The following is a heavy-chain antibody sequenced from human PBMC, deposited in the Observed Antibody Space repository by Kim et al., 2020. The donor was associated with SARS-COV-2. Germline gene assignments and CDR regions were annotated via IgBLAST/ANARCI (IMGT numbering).Heavy chain of an antibody. D-gene: IGHD3-22*01. J-gene: IGHJ4*02. V-gene: IGHV3-11*01. CDR2: ISSSGSTI. Sequence: GGSLRLSCAASGFTFSDYYMSWIRQAPGKGLEWVSYISSSGSTIYYADSVKGRFTISRDNAKNSLYLQMNSLRAEDTAVYYCARDLGGLDSSGYYYEGGVDYWGQGTLVTVSS. CDR1: GFTFSDYY. CDR3: ARDLGGLDSSGYYYEGGVDY.